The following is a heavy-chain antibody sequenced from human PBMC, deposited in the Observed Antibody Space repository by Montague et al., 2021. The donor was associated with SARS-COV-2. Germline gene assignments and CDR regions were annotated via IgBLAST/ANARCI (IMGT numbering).Heavy chain of an antibody. J-gene: IGHJ4*01. V-gene: IGHV4-39*01. CDR1: GGSISSSSYY. Sequence: SETLSLTCTVSGGSISSSSYYWGWIRQPPGKRLEWIGSIFYSGXTXYXXXXKSRVTISVDTSKNQFSLKLSSVTAADTAVYYCASMVRAQVYYFDYWGQGTLVTVSS. CDR2: IFYSGXT. D-gene: IGHD3-10*01. CDR3: ASMVRAQVYYFDY.